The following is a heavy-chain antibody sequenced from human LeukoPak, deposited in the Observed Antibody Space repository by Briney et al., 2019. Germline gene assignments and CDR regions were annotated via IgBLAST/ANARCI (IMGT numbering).Heavy chain of an antibody. Sequence: GTLRLSCAASGFTFSSYGMSWVRQAPGKGLEWIGYIYYSGSTNYNPSLKSRVTISVDTSKNQFSLKLSSVTAADTAVYYCARGLKAGYYYYYMDVWGKGTTVTISS. CDR3: ARGLKAGYYYYYMDV. V-gene: IGHV4-59*01. CDR1: GFTFSSYG. CDR2: IYYSGST. D-gene: IGHD2-2*03. J-gene: IGHJ6*03.